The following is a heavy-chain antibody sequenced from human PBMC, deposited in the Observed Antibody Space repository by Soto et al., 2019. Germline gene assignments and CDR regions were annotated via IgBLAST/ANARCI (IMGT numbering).Heavy chain of an antibody. Sequence: ASVKVSCKASGYTFTGYYMHWVRQAPGQGLEWMGWINPNSGGTNYAQKFQGRVTMTRDTSISTAYMELSRLRSDDTAVYYCARATQYYGAFDIWGQGTMVTVPS. CDR2: INPNSGGT. CDR1: GYTFTGYY. V-gene: IGHV1-2*02. D-gene: IGHD4-17*01. CDR3: ARATQYYGAFDI. J-gene: IGHJ3*02.